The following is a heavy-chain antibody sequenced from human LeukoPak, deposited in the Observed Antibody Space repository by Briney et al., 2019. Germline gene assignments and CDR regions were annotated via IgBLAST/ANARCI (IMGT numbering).Heavy chain of an antibody. CDR2: VSWNSGNV. D-gene: IGHD4-17*01. CDR3: AKAVYGDFQSTVDY. CDR1: GFSFEDYA. V-gene: IGHV3-9*01. Sequence: GGSLRLSCAASGFSFEDYAMHWVRKPPGKGLEWVSGVSWNSGNVGYADSVKGRFTISRDNAKNFLYLQMSSLRAEDTALYYCAKAVYGDFQSTVDYWGRGTLVTVSS. J-gene: IGHJ4*02.